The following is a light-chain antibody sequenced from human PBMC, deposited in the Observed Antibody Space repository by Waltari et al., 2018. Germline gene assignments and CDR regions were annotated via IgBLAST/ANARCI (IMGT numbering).Light chain of an antibody. CDR3: QHYSNWPPMYN. CDR1: QSVSGS. J-gene: IGKJ2*01. CDR2: DAS. Sequence: EIVMTQSPATLSVSPGERATLSCRASQSVSGSLAWYQQKPGQAPRLLIYDASTRATGIPAGFTGSGSGSDFTLTISSLQSEDSAVYYCQHYSNWPPMYNFGQGTKLEIK. V-gene: IGKV3-15*01.